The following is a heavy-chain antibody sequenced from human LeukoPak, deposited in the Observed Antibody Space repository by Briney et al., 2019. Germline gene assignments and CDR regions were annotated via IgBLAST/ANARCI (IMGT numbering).Heavy chain of an antibody. CDR2: MYHSGST. CDR3: ARDCSSTSCFLDY. Sequence: SETLSLTCAVYGGSFSGYYWSWIRQPPGKGLEWIGNMYHSGSTNYNPSLKSRVTISVDTSKNQFSLKLSSVTAADTAVYYCARDCSSTSCFLDYWSQGTLVTVSS. J-gene: IGHJ4*02. D-gene: IGHD2-2*01. V-gene: IGHV4-34*01. CDR1: GGSFSGYY.